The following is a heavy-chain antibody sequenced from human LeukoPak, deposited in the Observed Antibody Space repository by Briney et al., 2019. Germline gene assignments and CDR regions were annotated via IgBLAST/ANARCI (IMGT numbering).Heavy chain of an antibody. Sequence: PGGSLRLSCAASGFTFSSYAMSWVRQAPGKGLEWVSAISGSGGSTYYADSVKGRFTISRDNSKNTLYLQMNSLRAEDTAVYYCAKEGPRRNYYGSGSYYNGVDYFDYWGQGTLVTVSS. D-gene: IGHD3-10*01. CDR3: AKEGPRRNYYGSGSYYNGVDYFDY. CDR2: ISGSGGST. V-gene: IGHV3-23*01. J-gene: IGHJ4*02. CDR1: GFTFSSYA.